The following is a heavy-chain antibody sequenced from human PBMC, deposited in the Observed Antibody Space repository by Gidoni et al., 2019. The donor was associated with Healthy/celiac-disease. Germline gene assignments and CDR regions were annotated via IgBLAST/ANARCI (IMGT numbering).Heavy chain of an antibody. V-gene: IGHV4-61*02. CDR2: IYTSGRT. J-gene: IGHJ3*01. CDR1: SGSISGGSSY. D-gene: IGHD3-22*01. CDR3: ARASTFYYDSSGYGDAFDL. Sequence: QVQLQESGPRLVRPSQTLSRTCRVSSGSISGGSSYWSWIRQPAWKGLYWIGRIYTSGRTNYNPSLKSRVTLSVVTSKNQFSLKLSSWTAADTAVSYCARASTFYYDSSGYGDAFDLWGQGTLVTVSS.